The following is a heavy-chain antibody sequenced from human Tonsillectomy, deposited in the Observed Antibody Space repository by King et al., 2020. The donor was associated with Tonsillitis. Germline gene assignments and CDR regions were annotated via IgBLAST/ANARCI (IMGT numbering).Heavy chain of an antibody. CDR2: IYHSGST. V-gene: IGHV4-4*02. J-gene: IGHJ3*02. Sequence: QVQLQESGPGLVKPSGTLSLTCAVSGGSISSSNWWSWVRQPPGKGLEWIGEIYHSGSTNSNPSPKSRVTISVDKSKNQVYLKLSSVTAADTAVYYVARDDSGSQGDAFDIWGQGTMVTVSS. D-gene: IGHD1-26*01. CDR1: GGSISSSNW. CDR3: ARDDSGSQGDAFDI.